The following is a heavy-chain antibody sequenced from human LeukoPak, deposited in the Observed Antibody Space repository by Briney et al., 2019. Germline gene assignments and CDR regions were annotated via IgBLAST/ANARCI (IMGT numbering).Heavy chain of an antibody. Sequence: SETLSLTCAVYGGSFSGYYWSWIRQPPGKGLEWIGEIDHSGSTNYNPSLKSRVTISVDTSKNQFSLKLSSVTAADTAVYYCARVPRRRYYFDYWGQGTLVTVSS. CDR3: ARVPRRRYYFDY. J-gene: IGHJ4*02. CDR1: GGSFSGYY. CDR2: IDHSGST. D-gene: IGHD3-16*01. V-gene: IGHV4-34*01.